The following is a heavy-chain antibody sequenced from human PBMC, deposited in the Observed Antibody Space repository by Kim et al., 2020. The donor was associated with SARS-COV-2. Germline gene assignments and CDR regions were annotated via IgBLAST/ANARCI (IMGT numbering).Heavy chain of an antibody. CDR3: ARGLPYFDY. CDR2: IKEDRSEK. V-gene: IGHV3-7*03. Sequence: GGSLRLSCAASGFTFNIYWMTWVRQPPGKGLEWVANIKEDRSEKHYVDSVKGRFTISRDNAKNSLYLQMNSLRAEDTAVYYCARGLPYFDYWGQGTLITVSS. CDR1: GFTFNIYW. J-gene: IGHJ4*02.